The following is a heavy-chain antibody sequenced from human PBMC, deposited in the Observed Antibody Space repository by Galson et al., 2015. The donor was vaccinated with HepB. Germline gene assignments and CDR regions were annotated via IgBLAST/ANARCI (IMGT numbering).Heavy chain of an antibody. J-gene: IGHJ4*02. CDR1: GFTFSSYS. CDR3: ASFSGYSSSPEVY. Sequence: SLRLSCAASGFTFSSYSMNWVRQAPGKGLEWVSSISTSSSYIYYADSVKGRFTISRDNAKNSLYLQMNSLRAEDTAVYYCASFSGYSSSPEVYWGQGTLVTVSS. V-gene: IGHV3-21*01. D-gene: IGHD6-13*01. CDR2: ISTSSSYI.